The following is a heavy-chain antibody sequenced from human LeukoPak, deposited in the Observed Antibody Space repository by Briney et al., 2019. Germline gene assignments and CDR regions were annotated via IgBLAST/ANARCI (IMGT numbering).Heavy chain of an antibody. Sequence: ASVKVSCKASGYTFTGYYMHWVRQAPRQGLEWMGRINPNSGGTNYAQKFQGRVTMTRDTSISTAYMELSRLRSDDTAVYYCARGSGGSGRYLVMDWGQGTLVTVSS. D-gene: IGHD6-19*01. J-gene: IGHJ4*02. CDR2: INPNSGGT. V-gene: IGHV1-2*06. CDR1: GYTFTGYY. CDR3: ARGSGGSGRYLVMD.